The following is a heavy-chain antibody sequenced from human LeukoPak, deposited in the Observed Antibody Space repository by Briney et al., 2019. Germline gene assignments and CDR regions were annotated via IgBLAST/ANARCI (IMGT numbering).Heavy chain of an antibody. D-gene: IGHD4/OR15-4a*01. Sequence: GGSLRLSCAASGFRFSNYGMNWVRQAPGKGLEWVSGISRSGDSTYYAASVKGRFTISRDNSENTLLLQMNSLRGDDTTVYFCARNRPAGYDYDYGFELQHWGQGTLVTVSS. CDR1: GFRFSNYG. J-gene: IGHJ1*01. CDR2: ISRSGDST. CDR3: ARNRPAGYDYDYGFELQH. V-gene: IGHV3-23*01.